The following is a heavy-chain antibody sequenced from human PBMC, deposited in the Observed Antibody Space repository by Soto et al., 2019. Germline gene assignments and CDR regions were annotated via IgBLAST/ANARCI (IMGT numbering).Heavy chain of an antibody. CDR2: FDPEDGET. J-gene: IGHJ3*02. CDR1: GYTLTELS. V-gene: IGHV1-24*01. Sequence: ASVKVSCKVSGYTLTELSMHWVRQAPGKGLEWMGGFDPEDGETIYAQKFQGRVTMTEDTSTDTAYMELSSLRSEDTAVYYCATVSYYDSCGYPLVSYDIWGQGTMVTVSS. D-gene: IGHD3-22*01. CDR3: ATVSYYDSCGYPLVSYDI.